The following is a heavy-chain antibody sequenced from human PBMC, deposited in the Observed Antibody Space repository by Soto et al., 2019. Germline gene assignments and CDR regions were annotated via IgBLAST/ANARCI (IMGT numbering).Heavy chain of an antibody. V-gene: IGHV3-30*18. CDR2: LSYDGSNK. J-gene: IGHJ5*01. CDR3: TKSDWFDS. Sequence: GGSLRLSCAASGFTFSSYGMHWVRQAPGKGLEWVAILSYDGSNKYYADSVKGRFTISRDNAKNTLYLQMNSLRAEDTAFYYCTKSDWFDSWGKGTLVTVSS. CDR1: GFTFSSYG.